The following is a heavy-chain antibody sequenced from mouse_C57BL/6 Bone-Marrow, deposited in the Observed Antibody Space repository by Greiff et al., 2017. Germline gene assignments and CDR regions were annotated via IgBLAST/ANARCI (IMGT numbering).Heavy chain of an antibody. CDR2: ILPGSGST. J-gene: IGHJ3*01. CDR3: ARFYDCMPFAY. Sequence: VQLQQPGAELLRAGAVVTLSCKATGYTFTGSWIEWVQQRPGHGLEWIGEILPGSGSTNYNEKFKGKATFTADTTSNTAYMQLSSLATEDSTIYYCARFYDCMPFAYWGQGTLVTVSA. V-gene: IGHV1-9*01. CDR1: GYTFTGSW. D-gene: IGHD2-3*01.